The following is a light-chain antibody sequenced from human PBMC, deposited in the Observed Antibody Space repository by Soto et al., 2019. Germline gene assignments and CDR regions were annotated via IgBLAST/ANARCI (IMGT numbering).Light chain of an antibody. CDR2: GAS. Sequence: EIVLTQSPGTLSLSPGERATLSCRASQSVSSSYLAWYQQKPGQAPRLLIYGASSRATGNPDRISGSGSGTYFALTISSLAPEDFSVYYCQQDGSSPPFPFCSGNKVDIE. CDR1: QSVSSSY. V-gene: IGKV3-20*01. J-gene: IGKJ3*01. CDR3: QQDGSSPPFP.